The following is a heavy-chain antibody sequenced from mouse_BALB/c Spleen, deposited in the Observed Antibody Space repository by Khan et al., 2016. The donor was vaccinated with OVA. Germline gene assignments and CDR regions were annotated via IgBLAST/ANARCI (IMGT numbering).Heavy chain of an antibody. CDR3: ARFCYYGCSFAF. J-gene: IGHJ3*01. V-gene: IGHV3-1*02. D-gene: IGHD1-1*01. CDR1: GYSITSGYS. Sequence: EVQLQESGPDLVKPSQSLSLTCTVTGYSITSGYSWHWIRQFPGNRLEWMAYIHYSGSTNYHPSLKSRISITRDTSKNQFFLPLNSVTPEEPDTYYCARFCYYGCSFAFWGLGPLLTNSA. CDR2: IHYSGST.